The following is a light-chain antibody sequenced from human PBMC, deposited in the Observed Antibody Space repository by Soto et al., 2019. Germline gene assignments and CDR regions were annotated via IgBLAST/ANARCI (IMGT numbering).Light chain of an antibody. V-gene: IGKV3-20*01. CDR2: EAS. CDR3: QHYLNSPFT. Sequence: FVLTQSPGTLSLSPGERATFSCRASQSVRGNYLAWYQQKPGQAPRVLIFEASKRATGTPDRFSGSGSGTDFTLTLSRLEPEDFAVFYCQHYLNSPFTFGQGTKLEI. CDR1: QSVRGNY. J-gene: IGKJ2*01.